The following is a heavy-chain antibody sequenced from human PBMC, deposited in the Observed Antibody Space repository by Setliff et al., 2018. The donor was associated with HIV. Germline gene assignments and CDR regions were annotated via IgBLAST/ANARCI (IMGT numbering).Heavy chain of an antibody. CDR3: ARGTGSYGSDY. CDR1: GDSTSSYY. J-gene: IGHJ4*02. Sequence: PSETLSLTCPVSGDSTSSYYWSWIRQPPGKGLEWIGYIYTTGSTNYNPSLKSRVTISLDTSKNQFSLKLSSVTAADTAVYYCARGTGSYGSDYWGQGTLVTVSS. V-gene: IGHV4-4*09. CDR2: IYTTGST. D-gene: IGHD5-18*01.